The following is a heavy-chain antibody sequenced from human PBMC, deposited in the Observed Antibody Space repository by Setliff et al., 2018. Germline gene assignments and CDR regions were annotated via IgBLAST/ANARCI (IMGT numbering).Heavy chain of an antibody. V-gene: IGHV4-59*04. Sequence: SETLSLTCTVSGGSVSSYYWSWIRQPPGKGLEWIGYIYDSGKTYYNPSLKSRVTISVDTSKNQFSLKLNSVTAADTGVYYCASCRFQVPYNYWGQGTLVTVSS. J-gene: IGHJ4*02. CDR1: GGSVSSYY. CDR2: IYDSGKT. D-gene: IGHD2-15*01. CDR3: ASCRFQVPYNY.